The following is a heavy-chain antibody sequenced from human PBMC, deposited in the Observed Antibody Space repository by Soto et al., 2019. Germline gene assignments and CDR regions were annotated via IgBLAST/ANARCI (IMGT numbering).Heavy chain of an antibody. CDR2: IYHSGST. Sequence: QLQLQESGSGLVKPSQTLSLTCAVSGGSISSGGYSWSWIRQPPGKGLEWMGYIYHSGSTYYNPYRRSRVTTAVDTSKNQFALQPSSVSAADSALYYCTRGPPLGRWGEEALGTVSS. J-gene: IGHJ4*02. CDR1: GGSISSGGYS. CDR3: TRGPPLGR. V-gene: IGHV4-30-2*01.